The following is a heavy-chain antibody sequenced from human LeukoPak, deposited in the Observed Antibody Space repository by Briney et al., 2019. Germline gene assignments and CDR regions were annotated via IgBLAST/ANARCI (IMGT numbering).Heavy chain of an antibody. CDR3: AKEHVPYYGSGSYYNVFPPSFDY. Sequence: PGGSLRLSCAASGFTFSSYEMNWVRQAPGKGLEWVSYISSSGSTIYYADSVKGRFTISRDNSKNTLYLQMNSLRAEDTAVYYCAKEHVPYYGSGSYYNVFPPSFDYWGQGTLVTVSS. CDR1: GFTFSSYE. V-gene: IGHV3-48*03. D-gene: IGHD3-10*01. CDR2: ISSSGSTI. J-gene: IGHJ4*02.